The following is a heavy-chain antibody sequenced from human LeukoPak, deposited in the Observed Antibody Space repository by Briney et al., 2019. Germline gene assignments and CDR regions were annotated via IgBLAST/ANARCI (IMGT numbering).Heavy chain of an antibody. CDR1: GGSISSYY. V-gene: IGHV4-59*01. Sequence: SETLSLTCTVSGGSISSYYWSWIRQAPGKGLEWIGYIYYSGSTNYNPSLKSRVTISVDTSKNQFSLKLTSVTAADTAVYYCASGGEGRLGYWGQGTLVTVSS. D-gene: IGHD3-10*01. CDR3: ASGGEGRLGY. CDR2: IYYSGST. J-gene: IGHJ4*02.